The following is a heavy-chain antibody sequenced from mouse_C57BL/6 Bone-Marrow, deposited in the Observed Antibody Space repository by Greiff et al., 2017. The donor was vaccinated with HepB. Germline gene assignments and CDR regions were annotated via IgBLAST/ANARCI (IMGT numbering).Heavy chain of an antibody. V-gene: IGHV1-64*01. J-gene: IGHJ2*01. CDR1: GFTFTSYG. CDR2: IHPNSGST. D-gene: IGHD1-1*01. CDR3: ARPFIPSGD. Sequence: QVQLQQPGGDLVKPGASVKLSCKASGFTFTSYGMPWVRQRPGQGLEWIGMIHPNSGSTNYNEKFKSKATLAVDKSSRTAYMQLSSLTSEDSAVYYCARPFIPSGDWGQGTTLTVSS.